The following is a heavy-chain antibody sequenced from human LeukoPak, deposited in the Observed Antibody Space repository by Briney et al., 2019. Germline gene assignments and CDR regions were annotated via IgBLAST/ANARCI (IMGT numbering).Heavy chain of an antibody. CDR3: ARVIAAVTSKGVLHY. V-gene: IGHV1-2*06. CDR2: IDPNSGDT. Sequence: ASVTVSCKASGYTFTGYYMHWVRQAPGQGLEWIGRIDPNSGDTNFAQKFQGRVTMTRDTSITTAYMELSRLRSDDTAVYYCARVIAAVTSKGVLHYWGQGTLVTVSS. CDR1: GYTFTGYY. D-gene: IGHD6-19*01. J-gene: IGHJ4*02.